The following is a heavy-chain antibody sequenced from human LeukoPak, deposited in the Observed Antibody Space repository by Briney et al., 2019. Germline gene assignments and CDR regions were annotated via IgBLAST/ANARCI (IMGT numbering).Heavy chain of an antibody. V-gene: IGHV1-18*01. CDR2: ISGYNGKT. CDR3: AREGALHDTGDHYLSWFDP. Sequence: ASVKVSCKTSGYTFSSYGIAWVRQAPGPGLEWMGWISGYNGKTNYAENLQGRVTMTTDTSTSTGYMELRSLRSDDTAVYYCAREGALHDTGDHYLSWFDPWGQGTLVTVSS. CDR1: GYTFSSYG. J-gene: IGHJ5*02. D-gene: IGHD2-8*02.